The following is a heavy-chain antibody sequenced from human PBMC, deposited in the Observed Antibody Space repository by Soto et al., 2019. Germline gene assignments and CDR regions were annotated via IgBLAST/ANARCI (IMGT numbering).Heavy chain of an antibody. Sequence: SETLSLTCTVSGGSISSSSYYWGWIRQPPGKGLEWIGSIYYSGSTYYNPSLKSRVTISVDTSKNQFSLKLSSVTAADTAVYYCARPGIDGRSSWYVPQYYYYGMDVWGQGTTVTVSS. CDR1: GGSISSSSYY. CDR3: ARPGIDGRSSWYVPQYYYYGMDV. D-gene: IGHD6-13*01. CDR2: IYYSGST. J-gene: IGHJ6*02. V-gene: IGHV4-39*01.